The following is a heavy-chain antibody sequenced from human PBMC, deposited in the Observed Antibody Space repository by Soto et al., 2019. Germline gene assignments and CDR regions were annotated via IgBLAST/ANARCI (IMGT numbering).Heavy chain of an antibody. J-gene: IGHJ5*02. CDR3: VRAKYSSSWYRWFDP. Sequence: GESLKISCKGSGYSFTSYWIGWVRQMPGKGLEWMGIIYPGDSDTRYSPSFQGQVTISADKSISTAYLQWSSLKASDTAMYYCVRAKYSSSWYRWFDPWGQGTLVTVSS. CDR1: GYSFTSYW. D-gene: IGHD6-13*01. CDR2: IYPGDSDT. V-gene: IGHV5-51*01.